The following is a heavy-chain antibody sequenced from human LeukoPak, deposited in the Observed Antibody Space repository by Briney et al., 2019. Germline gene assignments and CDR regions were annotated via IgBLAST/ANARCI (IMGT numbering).Heavy chain of an antibody. Sequence: ASVKVSCKASGYTFTSYDINWVRQATGQGLEWMGWMNPNSGNTGYAQKFQGRVTMTRNTSISTAYMELSSLRSEDTAVYYCATVGYCSGGSCYGFDPWGQGTLVTVSS. CDR1: GYTFTSYD. CDR3: ATVGYCSGGSCYGFDP. D-gene: IGHD2-15*01. V-gene: IGHV1-8*01. CDR2: MNPNSGNT. J-gene: IGHJ5*02.